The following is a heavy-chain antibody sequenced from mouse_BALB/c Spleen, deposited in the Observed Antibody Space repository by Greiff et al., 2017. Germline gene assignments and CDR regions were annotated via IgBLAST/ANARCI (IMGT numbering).Heavy chain of an antibody. D-gene: IGHD6-1*01. Sequence: EVHLVESGGGLVQPGGSRKLSCAASGFTFSSYTMSWVRQTPEKRLEWVAYISNGGGSTYYPDTVKGRFTISRDNAKNTLYLQMSSLKSEDTAMYYCARQSAAWFAYWGQGTRVTVSA. CDR2: ISNGGGST. CDR1: GFTFSSYT. V-gene: IGHV5-12-2*01. CDR3: ARQSAAWFAY. J-gene: IGHJ3*01.